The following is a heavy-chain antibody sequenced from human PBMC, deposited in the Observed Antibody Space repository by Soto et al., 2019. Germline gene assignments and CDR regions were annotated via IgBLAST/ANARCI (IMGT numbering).Heavy chain of an antibody. CDR1: GFTLSGYA. Sequence: EVQLAESGGGLAQPGGSLRLSCAASGFTLSGYAMDWVRQAPGKGLEYVSGISSNGVGTYYANSVQGRFTISRDHSKNTVYLQMGSLRPEDMAVYYCARRARPDFYYMYLWGKGTTVNVSS. CDR3: ARRARPDFYYMYL. CDR2: ISSNGVGT. V-gene: IGHV3-64*01. D-gene: IGHD6-6*01. J-gene: IGHJ6*03.